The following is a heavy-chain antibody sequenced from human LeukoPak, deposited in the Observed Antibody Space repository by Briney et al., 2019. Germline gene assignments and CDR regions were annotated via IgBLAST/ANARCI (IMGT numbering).Heavy chain of an antibody. D-gene: IGHD5-24*01. CDR2: IRNKGNSYTT. V-gene: IGHV3-72*01. CDR1: GFTFSHHY. J-gene: IGHJ4*02. CDR3: ARSYKNGYNSGFDY. Sequence: PGGSLRLSCAASGFTFSHHYMDWVRQAPGKGLEWIGRIRNKGNSYTTEYAASVKGRFTISRDDSKNSVYLQMNSLKTEDTAVYFCARSYKNGYNSGFDYWGQGALVTVSS.